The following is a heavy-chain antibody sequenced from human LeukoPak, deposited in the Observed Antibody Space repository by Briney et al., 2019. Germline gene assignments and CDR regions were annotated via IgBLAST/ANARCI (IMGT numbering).Heavy chain of an antibody. Sequence: PSETLSLICTVSGGFISSYYWSWIRQPPGKGLEWIGYIYYSGSTNYNPSLKRRVTISVDTSKNPFSLKMSSVTAADTAVYYCATSPSGFGGPHFDYWGQGTLVTVSS. J-gene: IGHJ4*02. D-gene: IGHD3-10*01. V-gene: IGHV4-59*01. CDR2: IYYSGST. CDR3: ATSPSGFGGPHFDY. CDR1: GGFISSYY.